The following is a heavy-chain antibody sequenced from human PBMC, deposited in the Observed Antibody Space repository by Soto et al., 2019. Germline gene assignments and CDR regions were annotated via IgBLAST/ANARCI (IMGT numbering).Heavy chain of an antibody. CDR2: IYYSGST. V-gene: IGHV4-30-4*08. CDR1: GGSISSGGYY. Sequence: SETLSLTCTVSGGSISSGGYYWSWIRQHPGKGLEWIGYIYYSGSTYYNPSLKSRVTISVDTSKNQFSLKLSSVTAADTAVYYCARERPDGSRLDPWGQGTLVTGSS. D-gene: IGHD6-13*01. CDR3: ARERPDGSRLDP. J-gene: IGHJ5*02.